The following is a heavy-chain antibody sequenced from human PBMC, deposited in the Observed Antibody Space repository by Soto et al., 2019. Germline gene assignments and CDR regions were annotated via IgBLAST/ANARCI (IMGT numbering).Heavy chain of an antibody. CDR2: IYYSGTT. J-gene: IGHJ5*02. V-gene: IGHV4-39*01. CDR3: AVAAIERDYNWFDP. Sequence: LQESGPGLVRPSEPLSLSCTVSGFSIKSSNFYWGWIRQSPGKGLEWIGSIYYSGTTFYNPSLKSRDSLSLNTTRNRFSLRLSIVSVADTTVYYCAVAAIERDYNWFDPWGQGTLGTVSS. D-gene: IGHD2-2*01. CDR1: GFSIKSSNFY.